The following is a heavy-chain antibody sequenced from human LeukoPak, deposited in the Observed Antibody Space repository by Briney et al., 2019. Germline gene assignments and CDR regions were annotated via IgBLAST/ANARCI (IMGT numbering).Heavy chain of an antibody. Sequence: GGSLRLSCVASGFTFSSYGMHWVRQAPGKGLEWVAVIWYDGSNKYYADSVKGRFTISRDNSKNTLYLQMNSLRAEDTAVYYFAISLLWFGYYYYGMDVWGQGTTVTVSS. CDR3: AISLLWFGYYYYGMDV. D-gene: IGHD3-10*01. V-gene: IGHV3-33*08. J-gene: IGHJ6*02. CDR2: IWYDGSNK. CDR1: GFTFSSYG.